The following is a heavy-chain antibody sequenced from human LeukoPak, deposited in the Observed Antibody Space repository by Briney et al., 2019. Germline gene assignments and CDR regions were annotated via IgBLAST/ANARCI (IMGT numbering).Heavy chain of an antibody. V-gene: IGHV4-59*01. J-gene: IGHJ6*02. CDR2: IYYSGST. CDR1: GGSISSYY. Sequence: SETLSLTCTVSGGSISSYYWSWIRQPPGKGLEWIGYIYYSGSTNYNPSLKSRVTISVDTSKNQFSLKLSSVTAADTAVYYCARGRYSSRPYYYGVDVWGQGTAVTVSS. D-gene: IGHD6-13*01. CDR3: ARGRYSSRPYYYGVDV.